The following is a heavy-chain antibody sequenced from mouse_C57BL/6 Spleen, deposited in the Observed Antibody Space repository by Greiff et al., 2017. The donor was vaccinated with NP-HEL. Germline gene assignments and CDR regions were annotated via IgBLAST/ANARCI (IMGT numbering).Heavy chain of an antibody. Sequence: QVQLQQPGAELVKPGASVKLSCKASGYTFTSYWMHWVKQRPGQGLEWIGMIHPNSGSTNYNEKFKSKATLTVDKSSSTAYMQLSSLTSEDSAVYYCARTHIYDGYYDYFDYWGQGTTLTVSS. CDR2: IHPNSGST. V-gene: IGHV1-64*01. D-gene: IGHD2-3*01. CDR3: ARTHIYDGYYDYFDY. J-gene: IGHJ2*01. CDR1: GYTFTSYW.